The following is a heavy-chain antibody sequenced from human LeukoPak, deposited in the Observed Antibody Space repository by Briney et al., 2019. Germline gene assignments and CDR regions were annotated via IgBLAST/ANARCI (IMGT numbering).Heavy chain of an antibody. CDR1: GYTFPSYG. Sequence: ASLKVSCKTSGYTFPSYGISCVRQAPGQGLEWMGWISAYNGNTHYAQKLQGRVTMTTDTSTSTAYMELRSLRSDDTAVYYCARESRYYGSGSFDYWGQGTLVTVSS. D-gene: IGHD3-10*01. V-gene: IGHV1-18*04. CDR3: ARESRYYGSGSFDY. CDR2: ISAYNGNT. J-gene: IGHJ4*02.